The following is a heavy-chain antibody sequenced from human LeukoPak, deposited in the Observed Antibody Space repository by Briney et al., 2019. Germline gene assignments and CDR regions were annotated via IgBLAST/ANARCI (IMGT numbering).Heavy chain of an antibody. Sequence: PSETLSLTCTVSGGSLSPYYWSWIRQSPGKGLEWIGYISYSGSTNSHPSLKSRVTISVDMSKPQFYLELSSVTAADTAVYYCARGGSFFNYWGQGTLVTVSS. J-gene: IGHJ4*02. CDR2: ISYSGST. D-gene: IGHD1-26*01. CDR1: GGSLSPYY. CDR3: ARGGSFFNY. V-gene: IGHV4-59*01.